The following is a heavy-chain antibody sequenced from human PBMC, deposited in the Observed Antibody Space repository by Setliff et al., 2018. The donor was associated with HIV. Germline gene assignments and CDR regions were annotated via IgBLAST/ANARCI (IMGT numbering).Heavy chain of an antibody. CDR3: VRDCRVGWVFTYGMGV. D-gene: IGHD6-13*01. Sequence: GGSLRLSCAASGFAFSYNTMHWVRQAPGKGLEYVSGITGNGGSIFYADAVRGRFTISRDNSGDMLFLQMASLRPEDMAVYYCVRDCRVGWVFTYGMGVWGQGTLVTVSS. J-gene: IGHJ6*02. V-gene: IGHV3-64*02. CDR1: GFAFSYNT. CDR2: ITGNGGSI.